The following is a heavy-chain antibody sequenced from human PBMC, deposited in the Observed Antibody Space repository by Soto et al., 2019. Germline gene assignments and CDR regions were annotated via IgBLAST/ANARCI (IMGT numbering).Heavy chain of an antibody. V-gene: IGHV4-59*01. D-gene: IGHD6-13*01. CDR2: VYYTGTT. J-gene: IGHJ4*02. Sequence: QVQLQESGPGLLKPSETLSLTCTVSGGSISSYFYIWVRQPPGKGLEWIGSVYYTGTTDYNPSLKSRVTISVDTSKTQCSPNLRSVTAADTAVYYCARDLAAVPRAVDYWGRGTLVTVSS. CDR1: GGSISSYF. CDR3: ARDLAAVPRAVDY.